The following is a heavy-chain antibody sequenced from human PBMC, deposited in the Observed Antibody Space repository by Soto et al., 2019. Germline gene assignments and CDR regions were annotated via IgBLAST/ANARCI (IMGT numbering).Heavy chain of an antibody. J-gene: IGHJ4*02. CDR3: ARGDYQYSIDY. Sequence: SETLSLTCTVSGDSMTSGDYSWSWIRQPPGKGLEWLGYIYRTGNTHYSPSLKSRVSISQDRSKNQFSLELTSVTAADTAVYYCARGDYQYSIDYWGQGTLVTVSS. CDR2: IYRTGNT. CDR1: GDSMTSGDYS. D-gene: IGHD2-2*01. V-gene: IGHV4-30-2*01.